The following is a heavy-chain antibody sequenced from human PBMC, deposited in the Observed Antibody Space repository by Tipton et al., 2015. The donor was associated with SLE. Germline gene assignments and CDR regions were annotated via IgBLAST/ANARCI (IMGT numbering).Heavy chain of an antibody. Sequence: TLSLTCTVSGGSISGYYWSWIRQPPGKGLEWIGEINHSGSTNYNPSLKSRVTISVDTSKKQFSLKLSSVTAADTAVYYCAREYYFGLDVWGHGTTVTVSS. V-gene: IGHV4-34*01. J-gene: IGHJ6*02. CDR2: INHSGST. D-gene: IGHD3-16*01. CDR1: GGSISGYY. CDR3: AREYYFGLDV.